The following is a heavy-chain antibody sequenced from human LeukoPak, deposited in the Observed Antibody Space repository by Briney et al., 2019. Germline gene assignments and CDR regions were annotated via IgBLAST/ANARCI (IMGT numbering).Heavy chain of an antibody. CDR2: ISYSGST. CDR1: GGSINVYY. D-gene: IGHD6-6*01. J-gene: IGHJ4*02. V-gene: IGHV4-59*01. Sequence: RTSETLSLTCSVSGGSINVYYWNWIRQSPGEGLEWIGSISYSGSTNYSPSLKSRVTISMDTSKNRFSLKVSSVIAADTAMYYCARGGSRSYTSSTLDYWGQGTLVTVSS. CDR3: ARGGSRSYTSSTLDY.